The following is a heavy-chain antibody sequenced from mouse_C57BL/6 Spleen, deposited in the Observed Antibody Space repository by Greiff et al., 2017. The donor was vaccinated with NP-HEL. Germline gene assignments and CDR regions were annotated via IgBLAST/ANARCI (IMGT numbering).Heavy chain of an antibody. D-gene: IGHD2-5*01. Sequence: EVKLVESGGGLVKPGGSLKLSCAASGFTFSDYGMHWVRQAPEKGLEWVAYISSGSSTIYYADTVKGRFTISRDNAKNTLFLQMTSLRSEDTAMYYCARRYSNWYFDVWGTGTTVTVSS. J-gene: IGHJ1*03. CDR2: ISSGSSTI. CDR3: ARRYSNWYFDV. CDR1: GFTFSDYG. V-gene: IGHV5-17*01.